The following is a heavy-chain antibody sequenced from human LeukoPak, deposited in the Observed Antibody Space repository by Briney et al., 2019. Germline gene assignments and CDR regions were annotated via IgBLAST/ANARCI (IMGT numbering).Heavy chain of an antibody. CDR3: ARAFSSGWYPYSIGGLWFDY. CDR2: IYYTGST. Sequence: SETLSLTCTVSGGSISSYYWSWIRQPPGKGLEWIGNIYYTGSTDYNPSLKSRVTISVDTSKNQFSLKLSSVTAADTAVYYCARAFSSGWYPYSIGGLWFDYWGQGTLVTVSS. CDR1: GGSISSYY. V-gene: IGHV4-59*01. D-gene: IGHD6-19*01. J-gene: IGHJ4*02.